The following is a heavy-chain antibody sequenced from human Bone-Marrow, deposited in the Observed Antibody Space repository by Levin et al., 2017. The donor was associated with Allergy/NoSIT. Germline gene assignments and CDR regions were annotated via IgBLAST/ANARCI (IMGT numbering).Heavy chain of an antibody. CDR2: IYYSGNT. Sequence: SQTFSLTCTVSGGSISGGGYYWSWIRQHPGKGLEWIGYIYYSGNTYYNPSLKSRVIISVVTSKNQLSLKLTSVTVADTAVYYCARFNGYDFDYWGQGTLVTVSS. CDR1: GGSISGGGYY. V-gene: IGHV4-31*03. J-gene: IGHJ4*02. D-gene: IGHD5-12*01. CDR3: ARFNGYDFDY.